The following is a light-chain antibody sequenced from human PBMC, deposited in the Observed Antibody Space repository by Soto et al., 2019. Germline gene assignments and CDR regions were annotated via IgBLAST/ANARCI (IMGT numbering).Light chain of an antibody. CDR1: QSISTW. V-gene: IGKV1-5*03. CDR2: KAS. J-gene: IGKJ4*01. Sequence: DIPMTQSPSTLSASVGDRVTITCRASQSISTWLAWYQQKPGKAPKLLIYKASTLESGVPSRFSGSGSGTEFTLTISSLQPDDFATYYCQQCNSNPLTFGGGTKVEIK. CDR3: QQCNSNPLT.